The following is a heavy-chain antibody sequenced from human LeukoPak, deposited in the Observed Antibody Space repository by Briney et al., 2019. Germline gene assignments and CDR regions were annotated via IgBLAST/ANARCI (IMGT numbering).Heavy chain of an antibody. Sequence: GGSLRLSCAASGFTFRSYTMNWVRQAPGKGLQWVSSISSSSSYIYYADSVKGRFTISRDNANNSLYLQMDSLRAEDTAVYYCARSLSTTVTTAFNIWGQGTMVTVSS. V-gene: IGHV3-21*01. CDR3: ARSLSTTVTTAFNI. CDR1: GFTFRSYT. D-gene: IGHD4-17*01. J-gene: IGHJ3*02. CDR2: ISSSSSYI.